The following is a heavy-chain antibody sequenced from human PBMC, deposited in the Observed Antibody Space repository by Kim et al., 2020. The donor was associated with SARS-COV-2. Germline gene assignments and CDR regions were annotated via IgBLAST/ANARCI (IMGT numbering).Heavy chain of an antibody. CDR1: GFSLSDFA. D-gene: IGHD2-15*01. J-gene: IGHJ5*01. CDR3: ARDFAPRGNRWFDS. Sequence: GGSLRLSCEVSGFSLSDFAMSWVRQAPGKGLEWVSATFAGGSTVYIDSVKGRFTVSKDNSKNTVWLQMNNLRVEDAAKYYCARDFAPRGNRWFDSWGQGTLVTVSS. CDR2: TFAGGST. V-gene: IGHV3-23*02.